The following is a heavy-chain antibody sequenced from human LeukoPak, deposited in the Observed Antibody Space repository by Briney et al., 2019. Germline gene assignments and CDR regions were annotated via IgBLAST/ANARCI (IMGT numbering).Heavy chain of an antibody. CDR3: AKDRGRTGDTWFDP. CDR2: IGTAGDT. J-gene: IGHJ5*02. CDR1: GFTFSSYD. Sequence: GGSLRLSCAACGFTFSSYDMHWVRQATGKGLEWVSAIGTAGDTYYPGSVKGQFTISRENAKNSLYLQMNSLRAEDTAVYHCAKDRGRTGDTWFDPWGQGTLVTVSS. V-gene: IGHV3-13*03. D-gene: IGHD7-27*01.